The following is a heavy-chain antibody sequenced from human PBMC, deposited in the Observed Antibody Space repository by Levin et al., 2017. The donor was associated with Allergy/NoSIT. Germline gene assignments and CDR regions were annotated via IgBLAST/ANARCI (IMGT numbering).Heavy chain of an antibody. Sequence: GESLKISCAASGFTFSSYAMSWVRQAPGKGLEWVSAISGSGGSTYYADSVKGRFTISRDNSKNTLYLQMNSLRAEDTAVYYCAKDEGSGSYWGNYFDYWGQGTLVTVSS. V-gene: IGHV3-23*01. D-gene: IGHD3-10*01. CDR1: GFTFSSYA. CDR3: AKDEGSGSYWGNYFDY. CDR2: ISGSGGST. J-gene: IGHJ4*02.